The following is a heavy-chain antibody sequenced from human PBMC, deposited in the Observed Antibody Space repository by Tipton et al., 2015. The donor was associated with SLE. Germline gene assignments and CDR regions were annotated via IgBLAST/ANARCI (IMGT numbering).Heavy chain of an antibody. CDR2: IYYSGSP. CDR1: GGSISSDY. J-gene: IGHJ5*02. Sequence: TLSLTCTVSGGSISSDYWNWIRQPPGKEMEWIGHIYYSGSPNYNPSLKSRLTISLDVSKNQISLKLSSVTAADTAVYYCASSYGDFSWFDPWGQGTLVTVSS. V-gene: IGHV4-59*12. CDR3: ASSYGDFSWFDP. D-gene: IGHD4-17*01.